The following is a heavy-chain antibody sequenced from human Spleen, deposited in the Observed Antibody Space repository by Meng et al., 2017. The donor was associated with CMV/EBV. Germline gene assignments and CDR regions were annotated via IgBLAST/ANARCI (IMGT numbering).Heavy chain of an antibody. D-gene: IGHD1-26*01. CDR2: INPDSGGT. V-gene: IGHV1-2*02. Sequence: ASVKVSCKASGYTFTGYYIHWVRQTPGLGLEWMGWINPDSGGTNYAQNFQGRVTMTRDTSISTVSMELSGLRSDDSAVYYCARYTSCFTHAFDIWGHGTVVTVSS. CDR1: GYTFTGYY. J-gene: IGHJ3*02. CDR3: ARYTSCFTHAFDI.